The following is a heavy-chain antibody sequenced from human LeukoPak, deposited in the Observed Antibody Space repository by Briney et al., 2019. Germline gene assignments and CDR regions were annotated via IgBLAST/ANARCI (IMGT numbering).Heavy chain of an antibody. J-gene: IGHJ3*02. CDR2: IYHSGST. Sequence: SQTLSLTCTVSGGSISSGGYYWSWIRQPPGKGLEWIGYIYHSGSTYYNPSLKSRVTISVDTSKNQFSLKLSSVTAADTAVYYCASPQMATITGDAFDIWGQGTMVTVSS. D-gene: IGHD5-24*01. CDR3: ASPQMATITGDAFDI. CDR1: GGSISSGGYY. V-gene: IGHV4-30-2*01.